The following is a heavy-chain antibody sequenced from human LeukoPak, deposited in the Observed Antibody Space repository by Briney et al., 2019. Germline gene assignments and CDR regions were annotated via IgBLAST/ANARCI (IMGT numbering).Heavy chain of an antibody. CDR2: IKQDGRER. CDR1: GFTFRSYW. J-gene: IGHJ6*02. D-gene: IGHD3-10*01. Sequence: PGGSLRLSCEASGFTFRSYWMNWARQAPGKALEWVANIKQDGRERYYVDSVKGRFTISRDNAKNSLYLQMNSLRAEDTAVYYCARAFGDVWGQGTTVTVSS. V-gene: IGHV3-7*03. CDR3: ARAFGDV.